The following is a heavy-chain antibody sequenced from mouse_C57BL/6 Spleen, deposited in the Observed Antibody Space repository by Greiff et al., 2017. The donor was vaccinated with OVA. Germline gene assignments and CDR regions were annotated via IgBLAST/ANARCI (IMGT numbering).Heavy chain of an antibody. CDR2: ISSGSSTI. CDR1: GFTFSDYG. J-gene: IGHJ4*01. D-gene: IGHD1-1*01. CDR3: ARIITTVVEYYYAMDY. V-gene: IGHV5-17*01. Sequence: EVKLQESGGGLVKPGGSLKLSCAASGFTFSDYGMHWVRQAPEKGLEWVAYISSGSSTIYYADTVKGRFTISRDNAKNTLFLQMTSLRSEDTAMYYCARIITTVVEYYYAMDYWGQGTSVTVSS.